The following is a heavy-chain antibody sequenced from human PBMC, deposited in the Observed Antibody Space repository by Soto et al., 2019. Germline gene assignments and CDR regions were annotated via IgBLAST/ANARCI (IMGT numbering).Heavy chain of an antibody. CDR3: ARSPSLIAARLEGSGKRWFDP. CDR2: ISAYNGNT. D-gene: IGHD6-6*01. Sequence: ASVKVSCKASGYTFTSYGISWVRQAPGQGLEWMGWISAYNGNTNYAQKLQGRVTMTTDTSTGTAYMGLRSLRSDDTAVYYCARSPSLIAARLEGSGKRWFDPWGQGTLVTVSS. V-gene: IGHV1-18*01. J-gene: IGHJ5*02. CDR1: GYTFTSYG.